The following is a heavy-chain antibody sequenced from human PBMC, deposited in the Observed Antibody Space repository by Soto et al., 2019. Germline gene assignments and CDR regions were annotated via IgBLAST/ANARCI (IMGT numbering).Heavy chain of an antibody. CDR3: ARGGGIAARPGSDY. CDR2: IIPIFGTA. J-gene: IGHJ4*02. D-gene: IGHD6-6*01. V-gene: IGHV1-69*06. CDR1: GGTFSSYA. Sequence: QVQLVQSGAEVKKPGSSVKVSCKASGGTFSSYAISWVRQAPGQGLEWMGGIIPIFGTANYAQKFQGRVTITAEKSTSTAYKELSSLRSEDTAVYYCARGGGIAARPGSDYWGQGTQVTVSS.